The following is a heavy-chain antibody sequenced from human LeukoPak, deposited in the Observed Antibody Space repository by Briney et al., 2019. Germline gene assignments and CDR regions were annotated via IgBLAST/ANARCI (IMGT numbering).Heavy chain of an antibody. CDR3: AREGQKWLRVDY. Sequence: SETLSLTCTVSGGSISSGSYYWSWIRQPAGKGLEWIGRIYTSGSTNYNPSLKSRVTISVDPSKNQFSLKLSSVTAADTAVYYCAREGQKWLRVDYWGQGTLVTVSS. V-gene: IGHV4-61*02. CDR2: IYTSGST. J-gene: IGHJ4*02. CDR1: GGSISSGSYY. D-gene: IGHD5-12*01.